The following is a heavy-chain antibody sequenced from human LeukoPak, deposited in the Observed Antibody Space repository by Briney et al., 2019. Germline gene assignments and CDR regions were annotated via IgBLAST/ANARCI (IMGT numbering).Heavy chain of an antibody. J-gene: IGHJ3*02. CDR1: GGSISSYY. V-gene: IGHV4-59*08. Sequence: PSETLSLTCTVSGGSISSYYWSWIRQPPGKGLEWIGYIYYSGSTNYNPSLKSRATTSVDTSKNQLSLKLSSVTAADTAVYYCVRLDSGTYYDAFDIWGQGTMVTVSS. CDR3: VRLDSGTYYDAFDI. D-gene: IGHD1-26*01. CDR2: IYYSGST.